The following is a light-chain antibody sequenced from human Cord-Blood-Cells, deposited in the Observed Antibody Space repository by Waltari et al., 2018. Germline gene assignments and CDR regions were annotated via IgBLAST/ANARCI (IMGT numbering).Light chain of an antibody. CDR1: QSVSSW. J-gene: IGKJ1*01. CDR2: KAS. Sequence: DIQMTTPSSTLSALDVDRFTITCRASQSVSSWLAWYQQKPGKAPKLLIYKASSLESGVPSRFSGSGSGTEFTLTISSLQPDDFATYYCQQYNSYAWTFGQGTKVEIK. CDR3: QQYNSYAWT. V-gene: IGKV1-5*03.